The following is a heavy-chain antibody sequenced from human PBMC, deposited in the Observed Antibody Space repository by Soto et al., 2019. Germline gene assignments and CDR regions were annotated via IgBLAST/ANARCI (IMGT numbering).Heavy chain of an antibody. CDR1: GFTVSSNY. V-gene: IGHV3-53*01. D-gene: IGHD2-15*01. Sequence: EVQLVEAGGGLIQPGGSLRLSCAASGFTVSSNYMSWVRQAPGKGLEWVSVIYSGGSTYYTDSVKGRFTISRDNSKNTLYLQMNSLRAEDTAVYYCARDDAVCSGGSCYPFGGMDVWAQGTTVIVSS. J-gene: IGHJ6*02. CDR3: ARDDAVCSGGSCYPFGGMDV. CDR2: IYSGGST.